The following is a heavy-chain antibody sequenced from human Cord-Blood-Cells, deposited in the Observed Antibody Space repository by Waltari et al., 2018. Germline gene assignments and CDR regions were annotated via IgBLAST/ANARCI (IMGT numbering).Heavy chain of an antibody. Sequence: EVQLVESGGGLVKLGGSLRLSCAASGFTFSNAWMSWVRQAPGKGLEWVGRNKSKTDGGTTDYAAPVKVRCTISRDDSQNTLYLQMNSLKTEDPAVYYCTTCSSTSCYYYYYMDVWGKGTTVTVSS. J-gene: IGHJ6*03. CDR1: GFTFSNAW. CDR3: TTCSSTSCYYYYYMDV. CDR2: NKSKTDGGTT. D-gene: IGHD2-2*01. V-gene: IGHV3-15*01.